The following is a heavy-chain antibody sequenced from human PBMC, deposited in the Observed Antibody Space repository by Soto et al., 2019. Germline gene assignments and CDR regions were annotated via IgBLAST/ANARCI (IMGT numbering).Heavy chain of an antibody. Sequence: QVQLVQSGAEVKKPGASVKVSCKACGYTFSSFGISWVRQAPGQGLEWMGWNSAYNGNTNYAQKFHGRVIMTTDTSTSTDYMELRSLRSDDTAVYYCASMSSYGDYENWFDPWGQGTLVTVSS. CDR2: NSAYNGNT. CDR1: GYTFSSFG. J-gene: IGHJ5*02. CDR3: ASMSSYGDYENWFDP. V-gene: IGHV1-18*01. D-gene: IGHD4-17*01.